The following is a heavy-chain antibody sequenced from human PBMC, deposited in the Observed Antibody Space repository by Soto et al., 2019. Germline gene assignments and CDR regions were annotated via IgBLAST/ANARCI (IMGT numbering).Heavy chain of an antibody. D-gene: IGHD6-19*01. V-gene: IGHV4-61*01. Sequence: SETLSLTCTVSGDSVTSGSYYWTWLRQPPGKRLEWIGYVYFSGSTKYNPSLESRVIISLDTSKNQFSLSLNSLTAAATAVYYCARDQSGAGDYYYYGMDVWGPGTTVTVSS. CDR1: GDSVTSGSYY. CDR3: ARDQSGAGDYYYYGMDV. J-gene: IGHJ6*02. CDR2: VYFSGST.